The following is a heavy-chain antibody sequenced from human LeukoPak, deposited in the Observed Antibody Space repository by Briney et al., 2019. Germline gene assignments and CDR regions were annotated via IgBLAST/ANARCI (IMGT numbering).Heavy chain of an antibody. D-gene: IGHD3-10*01. V-gene: IGHV3-30-3*01. CDR3: AREGYYGSGSPPSLYFDY. Sequence: GGSLRLSCAASEFTFSNYALHWVRQAPGKGLQWVAVISYDGNTIHYADSVKGRFTISRDNSRSTLYLQMNSLRPEDTAIYYCAREGYYGSGSPPSLYFDYWGQGTLVTVSS. CDR2: ISYDGNTI. J-gene: IGHJ4*02. CDR1: EFTFSNYA.